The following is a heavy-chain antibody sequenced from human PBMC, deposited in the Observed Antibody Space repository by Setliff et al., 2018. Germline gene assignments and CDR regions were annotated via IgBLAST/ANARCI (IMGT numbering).Heavy chain of an antibody. CDR3: ARVPRFTDTRNAFDI. J-gene: IGHJ3*02. CDR2: IYYSGNT. V-gene: IGHV4-31*03. CDR1: GGSISSGGYY. D-gene: IGHD5-18*01. Sequence: SETLTLTCTVSGGSISSGGYYWSWIRQHPGKGLEWIGYIYYSGNTYYNPSLKSRVTISVDTSKNQFSLKLSSVTAADTAVYYCARVPRFTDTRNAFDIWGQGTMVTVSS.